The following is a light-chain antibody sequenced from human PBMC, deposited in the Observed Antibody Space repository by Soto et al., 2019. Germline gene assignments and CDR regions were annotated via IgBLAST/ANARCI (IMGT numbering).Light chain of an antibody. CDR2: TAS. CDR1: QSISTY. V-gene: IGKV1-39*01. CDR3: QQSYRTPLT. J-gene: IGKJ3*01. Sequence: MFRSLFFLPLFVAEICKITGRASQSISTYLNWYQQKPGKAPDLLIYTASSLESGVPSRFSGSGSGTDFTLTISSLQPEDFATYYCQQSYRTPLTFGPGTKVDIK.